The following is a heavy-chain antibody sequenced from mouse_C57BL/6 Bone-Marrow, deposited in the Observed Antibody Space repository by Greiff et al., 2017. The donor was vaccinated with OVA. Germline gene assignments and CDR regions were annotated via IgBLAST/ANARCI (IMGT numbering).Heavy chain of an antibody. CDR1: GYSITSGYY. D-gene: IGHD1-1*01. V-gene: IGHV3-6*01. J-gene: IGHJ1*03. CDR2: ISYDGSN. Sequence: ESGPGLVKPSQSLSLTCSVTGYSITSGYYWNWIRQFPGNKLEWMGYISYDGSNNYNPSLNNRISITRDTSKNQFFLKLNSVTTEDTATYYCAREGIYYYGSSYGWYFDVWGTGTTVTVSS. CDR3: AREGIYYYGSSYGWYFDV.